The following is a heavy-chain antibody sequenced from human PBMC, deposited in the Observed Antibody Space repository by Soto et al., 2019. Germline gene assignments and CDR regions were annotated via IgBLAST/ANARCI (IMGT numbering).Heavy chain of an antibody. CDR2: ISSSAGTI. CDR1: GLTFSDHY. V-gene: IGHV3-11*01. D-gene: IGHD3-10*01. Sequence: QVQLVESGGGLVKPGGSLRLSCAASGLTFSDHYMTWIRQAPGKGLEWISYISSSAGTIYYADSVKGRFTISRDNAKNALYLQTTNPSAEDTAVYYGARAPYFGSGTDYYYALDVRGQGTTVTVSS. CDR3: ARAPYFGSGTDYYYALDV. J-gene: IGHJ6*02.